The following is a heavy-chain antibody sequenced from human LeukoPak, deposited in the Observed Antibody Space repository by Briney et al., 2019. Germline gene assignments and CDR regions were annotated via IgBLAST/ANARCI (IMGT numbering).Heavy chain of an antibody. CDR2: ISGSGGST. J-gene: IGHJ4*02. CDR1: GFTFSSYA. CDR3: AKDPPDIVVVTAPSHS. Sequence: QTGGSLRLSCAASGFTFSSYAMSWVRQAPGMGLEWVSAISGSGGSTYYADSVKGRFTISRDNSKNTLCLRMHSLAAEDTAVYYCAKDPPDIVVVTAPSHSWGQGTLVTVSS. D-gene: IGHD2-21*02. V-gene: IGHV3-23*01.